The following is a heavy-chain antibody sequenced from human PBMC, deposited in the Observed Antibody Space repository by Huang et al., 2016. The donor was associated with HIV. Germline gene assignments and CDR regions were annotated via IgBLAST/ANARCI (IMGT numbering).Heavy chain of an antibody. CDR1: GFTFSSYS. J-gene: IGHJ4*02. D-gene: IGHD6-13*01. Sequence: EVQLVESGGGLVKPGGSLRRSCAASGFTFSSYSMNWVRQAPRKGREWVSSMSSISSYIYYADSVKGRFTISRDNAKNSLYLQMNSLRAEDTAVYYCASEIAAASIDYWGQGTLVTVSS. V-gene: IGHV3-21*01. CDR2: MSSISSYI. CDR3: ASEIAAASIDY.